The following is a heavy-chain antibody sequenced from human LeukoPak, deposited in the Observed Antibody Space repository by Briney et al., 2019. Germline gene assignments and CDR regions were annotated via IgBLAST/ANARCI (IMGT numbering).Heavy chain of an antibody. V-gene: IGHV3-30-3*01. D-gene: IGHD6-13*01. CDR1: GFTYSSYA. CDR2: ISYDGSNK. CDR3: ARDRRAADTDFDS. Sequence: GGSLRLSCAASGFTYSSYAMHWVRQAPGKGLEWVAVISYDGSNKYYADSVKGRFTISRDNAKNTLYLQMNSLRAEDTAVYYCARDRRAADTDFDSWGQGTLVTVSS. J-gene: IGHJ4*02.